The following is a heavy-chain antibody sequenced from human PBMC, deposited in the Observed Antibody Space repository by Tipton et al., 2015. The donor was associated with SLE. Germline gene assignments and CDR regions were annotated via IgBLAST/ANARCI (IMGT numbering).Heavy chain of an antibody. CDR2: TNYRSKWYT. D-gene: IGHD1-26*01. J-gene: IGHJ4*02. Sequence: GLVKPSQTLPLTCAISGDSVSSNTAAWDWIRQSPSRGLEWLGRTNYRSKWYTNYALSVKSRITITPDTSKNQVFLQLNSVTPDDTAVYYCARDWEGRWELHLGIWVYWGQGTLVTVSS. CDR3: ARDWEGRWELHLGIWVY. V-gene: IGHV6-1*01. CDR1: GDSVSSNTAA.